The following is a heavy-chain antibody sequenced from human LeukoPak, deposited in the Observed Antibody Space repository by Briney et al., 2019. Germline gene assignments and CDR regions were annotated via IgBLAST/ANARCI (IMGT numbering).Heavy chain of an antibody. V-gene: IGHV3-30*04. CDR1: GFTFSTYA. Sequence: GGSLRLSCAASGFTFSTYAMHWVRQAPGKGLVWVAVISYDGSNKYYADSVKGRFTISRDNSKNTLYLQMNSLRAEDAAVYYCARDLGLTPGYGMDVWGQGTTVTVSS. J-gene: IGHJ6*02. CDR3: ARDLGLTPGYGMDV. CDR2: ISYDGSNK.